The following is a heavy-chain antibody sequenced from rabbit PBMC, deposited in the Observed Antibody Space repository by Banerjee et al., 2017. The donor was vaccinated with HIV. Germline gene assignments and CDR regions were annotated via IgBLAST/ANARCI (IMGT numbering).Heavy chain of an antibody. Sequence: QEQLVESGGGLVQPEGSLTLTCKASGFDFSINAMCWVRQAPGKGLEWIGCIYTGSSGSTYYASWAKGRFTISKTSSTTVTLQMTSLTAADTATYFCARWRYTDGWAADLDLWGPGTLVTVS. CDR2: IYTGSSGST. D-gene: IGHD6-1*01. J-gene: IGHJ4*01. V-gene: IGHV1S45*01. CDR1: GFDFSINA. CDR3: ARWRYTDGWAADLDL.